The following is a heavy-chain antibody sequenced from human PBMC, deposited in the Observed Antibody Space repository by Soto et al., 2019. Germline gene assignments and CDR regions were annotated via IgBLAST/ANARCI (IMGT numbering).Heavy chain of an antibody. V-gene: IGHV3-33*01. J-gene: IGHJ5*02. CDR3: ARDKGTTRLDT. Sequence: QVQLLESGGGVVQPGRSLRLSCAASGLPFSASGMHWVRQAPGKGLEWVAMIWCDGSKEYCADSVKGRFTITRDNSKNMVFLQMDSLRAEDTAVYYCARDKGTTRLDTCGQGNMVTVSS. CDR2: IWCDGSKE. D-gene: IGHD1-26*01. CDR1: GLPFSASG.